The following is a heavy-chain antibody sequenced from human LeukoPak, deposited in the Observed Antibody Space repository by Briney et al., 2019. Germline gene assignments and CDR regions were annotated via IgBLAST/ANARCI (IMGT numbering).Heavy chain of an antibody. D-gene: IGHD3-22*01. CDR3: AKAGSGYSVYYFDY. V-gene: IGHV3-43D*04. Sequence: GGSLRLSCAAYGFTFDDYAMRWVRQPPGKGLEWVSLISWDGGSTYYADCVKGRFTISRNNSKNSLYLQMNSLRAEDTALYYCAKAGSGYSVYYFDYWGQGTLVTVSS. CDR1: GFTFDDYA. J-gene: IGHJ4*02. CDR2: ISWDGGST.